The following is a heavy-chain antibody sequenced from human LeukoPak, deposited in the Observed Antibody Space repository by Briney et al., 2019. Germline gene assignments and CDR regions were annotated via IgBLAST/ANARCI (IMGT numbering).Heavy chain of an antibody. CDR1: GFTFSNYW. D-gene: IGHD1-7*01. V-gene: IGHV3-74*01. CDR2: IYVDGRTT. J-gene: IGHJ5*01. Sequence: SGGSLRLSCVASGFTFSNYWMHWVRQPPGKGLVWVSRIYVDGRTTNYADSVKGRFTISRDNSKSTLYLEMNSLRVEDTAVYYCAREGLTGSTNWFDSWGQGTLATVSS. CDR3: AREGLTGSTNWFDS.